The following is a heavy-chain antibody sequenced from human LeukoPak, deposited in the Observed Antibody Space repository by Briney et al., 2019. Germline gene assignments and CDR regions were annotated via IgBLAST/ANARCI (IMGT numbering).Heavy chain of an antibody. CDR2: ISAYNGNT. J-gene: IGHJ6*02. CDR3: AREGGYDSYYYYGMDV. D-gene: IGHD5-12*01. Sequence: ASVKVSCKASGYTFTSYGISWVRLAPGQGLECMGWISAYNGNTNYAQKLQGRVTMTTDTSTSTAYMELRSLRSDDTAVYYCAREGGYDSYYYYGMDVWGQGTTVTVSS. V-gene: IGHV1-18*01. CDR1: GYTFTSYG.